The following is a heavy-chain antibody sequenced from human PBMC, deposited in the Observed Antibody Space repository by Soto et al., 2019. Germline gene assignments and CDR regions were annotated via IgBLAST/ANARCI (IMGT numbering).Heavy chain of an antibody. V-gene: IGHV1-69*02. Sequence: QVQLVQSGAEVKKPGSSVKVSCKASGGTFSSYTISWVRQAPGQGLEWMGRIIPILGIANYAQKFQGRVTIAADKSTSTAYMELSSLRSEDTAVYYCAVYRNGENPPGYWGQGTLVTVSS. CDR3: AVYRNGENPPGY. J-gene: IGHJ4*02. CDR2: IIPILGIA. D-gene: IGHD2-8*01. CDR1: GGTFSSYT.